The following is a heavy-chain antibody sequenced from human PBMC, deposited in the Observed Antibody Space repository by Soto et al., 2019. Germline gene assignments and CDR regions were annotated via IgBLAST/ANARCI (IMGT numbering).Heavy chain of an antibody. V-gene: IGHV3-30*02. D-gene: IGHD1-26*01. CDR3: ARDGVGTTTYFGYFDY. J-gene: IGHJ4*02. CDR1: AVTFTGFG. CDR2: IRFDGSNT. Sequence: HPGGSLRLSCAASAVTFTGFGMHWVRQAPGKGLEWVAFIRFDGSNTYYADSVKGRFTISRDNPKNMLYLQMNSLRAEDTAIYYCARDGVGTTTYFGYFDYWGLGTLVTVSS.